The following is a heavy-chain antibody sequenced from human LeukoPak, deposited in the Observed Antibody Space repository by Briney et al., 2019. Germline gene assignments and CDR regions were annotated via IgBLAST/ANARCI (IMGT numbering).Heavy chain of an antibody. CDR3: ARDSRYDEGY. J-gene: IGHJ4*02. CDR1: GYTFTSYG. Sequence: GASVKVSCKASGYTFTSYGISWVRQAPGRGLEWMGWISAYNGNTNYAHKFQGRVTITTDTSTSTTYMELRSLRSDDTAVYYCARDSRYDEGYWGQGTLVTVSS. D-gene: IGHD5-12*01. V-gene: IGHV1-18*01. CDR2: ISAYNGNT.